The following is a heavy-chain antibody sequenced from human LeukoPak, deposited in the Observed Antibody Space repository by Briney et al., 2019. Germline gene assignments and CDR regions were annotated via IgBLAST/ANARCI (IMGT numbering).Heavy chain of an antibody. D-gene: IGHD3-10*01. CDR1: GGTFSSYA. V-gene: IGHV1-18*01. CDR2: ISAYNGNT. J-gene: IGHJ4*02. CDR3: VRNGSGSYTFDS. Sequence: GASVKVSCKASGGTFSSYAISWVRQAPGQGLEWMGWISAYNGNTNYAQKLQGRVTMTTDTSTSTAYMELRSLRSDDTAVYYCVRNGSGSYTFDSWGQGTLVTVSS.